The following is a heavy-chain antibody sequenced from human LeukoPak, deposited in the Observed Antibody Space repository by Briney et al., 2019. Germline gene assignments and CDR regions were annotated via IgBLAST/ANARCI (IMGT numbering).Heavy chain of an antibody. CDR2: IGTAGDT. CDR3: ARTKATGSYYGSGSYYGMDV. V-gene: IGHV3-13*01. CDR1: GFTFSSYD. D-gene: IGHD3-10*01. J-gene: IGHJ6*02. Sequence: PGGSLRLSCAASGFTFSSYDMHWVRQATGKGLEWVSAIGTAGDTYYPGSVKGRFTISRENAKNSLYLQMNSLRAGDTALYYCARTKATGSYYGSGSYYGMDVWGQGTTVTVSS.